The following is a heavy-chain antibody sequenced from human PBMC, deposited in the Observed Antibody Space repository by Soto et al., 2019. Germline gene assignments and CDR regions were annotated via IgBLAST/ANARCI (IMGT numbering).Heavy chain of an antibody. CDR2: VLPITGST. CDR1: GGLFSVFS. Sequence: QVQLVQSGVEVKKPGSSVKVSCKTSGGLFSVFSFNWVRQAPGQGLEWMGGVLPITGSTDYAQKFQGRLTITADRSTSTIYRELSRLTSDDTANYYCATIRVRGGPLRFEDGGQGTLISVSS. D-gene: IGHD5-12*01. V-gene: IGHV1-69*06. CDR3: ATIRVRGGPLRFED. J-gene: IGHJ4*01.